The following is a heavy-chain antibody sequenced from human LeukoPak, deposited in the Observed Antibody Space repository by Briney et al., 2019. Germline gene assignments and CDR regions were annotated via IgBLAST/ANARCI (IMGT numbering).Heavy chain of an antibody. Sequence: ASVKVSCKTSGYTFTGYYMHWVRQAPGQGPEWMGVISPSGGSTTYAQKFQGRVTLTRDMSTSTDYLELSSLRSEDTAVYYCARDGSRGNLVTAPDFWGQGTLVTVSS. D-gene: IGHD2-21*02. CDR2: ISPSGGST. CDR1: GYTFTGYY. V-gene: IGHV1-46*01. CDR3: ARDGSRGNLVTAPDF. J-gene: IGHJ4*02.